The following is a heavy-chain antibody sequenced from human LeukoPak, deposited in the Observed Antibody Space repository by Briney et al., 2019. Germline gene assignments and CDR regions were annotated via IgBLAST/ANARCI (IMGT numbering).Heavy chain of an antibody. CDR3: ARARVIAAVYYYGMDV. J-gene: IGHJ6*02. Sequence: SQTLSLTCTVSGGSISSGGYYWSWIRQHPGKGLEWIGYIYYSGSTYYNPSLKCRVTISVDTSKNQFSLKLSSVTAADTAVYYCARARVIAAVYYYGMDVWGQGTTVTVSS. CDR2: IYYSGST. V-gene: IGHV4-31*03. D-gene: IGHD6-13*01. CDR1: GGSISSGGYY.